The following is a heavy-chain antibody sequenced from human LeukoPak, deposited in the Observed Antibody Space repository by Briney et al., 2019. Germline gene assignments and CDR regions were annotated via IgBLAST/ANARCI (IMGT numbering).Heavy chain of an antibody. D-gene: IGHD3-10*01. J-gene: IGHJ3*01. V-gene: IGHV3-53*01. CDR2: IYDSGTT. CDR1: GFSVGRKY. Sequence: GGSLRLSCVISGFSVGRKYMSWVRQAPGKGLEWVSVIYDSGTTYYADAVKGRFTVSRDNPKNTLSLQMKSLRVEDTALYYCARLSMGYSGAGSDYKGYSTFDVWGRGTMVLVSS. CDR3: ARLSMGYSGAGSDYKGYSTFDV.